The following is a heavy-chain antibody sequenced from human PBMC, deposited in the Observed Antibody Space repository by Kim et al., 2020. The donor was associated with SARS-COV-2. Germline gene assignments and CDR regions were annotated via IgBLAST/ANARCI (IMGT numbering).Heavy chain of an antibody. CDR2: INHSGST. V-gene: IGHV4-34*01. J-gene: IGHJ5*02. CDR1: GGSFSGYY. Sequence: SETLSLTCAVYGGSFSGYYWSWIRQPPGKGLEWIGEINHSGSTNYNPSLKSRVTISVDTSKNQFSLKLSSVTAADTAVYYCARAPRGGVRGVISWFDPWGQGTLVTVSS. CDR3: ARAPRGGVRGVISWFDP. D-gene: IGHD3-10*01.